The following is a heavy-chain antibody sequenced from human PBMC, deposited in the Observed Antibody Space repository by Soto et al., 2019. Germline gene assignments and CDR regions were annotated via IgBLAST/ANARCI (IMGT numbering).Heavy chain of an antibody. CDR1: GGSIRSYY. Sequence: PSETLSLTCNVSGGSIRSYYWSWIRQPPGKRLEWIGYIYYSGYTNYNPSLKSRVTISVDTSKNQLSLKLSSVTAADTAVHYCATGGGRFNYGMDVWGQGTTVT. J-gene: IGHJ6*02. CDR3: ATGGGRFNYGMDV. CDR2: IYYSGYT. D-gene: IGHD3-10*01. V-gene: IGHV4-59*01.